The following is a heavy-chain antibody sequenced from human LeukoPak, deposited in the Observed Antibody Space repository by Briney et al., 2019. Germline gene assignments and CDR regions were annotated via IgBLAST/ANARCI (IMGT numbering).Heavy chain of an antibody. V-gene: IGHV1-18*01. CDR3: ATSNAGLGGNFQH. CDR2: ISASNVNT. D-gene: IGHD3-16*01. Sequence: ASVKVSCKASGYAFTDYAISWVRQVPGQGLEWMGWISASNVNTNSAQNLQDRVTLTTDTSTSTAYMELRSLTSDDTAVYYCATSNAGLGGNFQHWGQGTLVTVSS. CDR1: GYAFTDYA. J-gene: IGHJ1*01.